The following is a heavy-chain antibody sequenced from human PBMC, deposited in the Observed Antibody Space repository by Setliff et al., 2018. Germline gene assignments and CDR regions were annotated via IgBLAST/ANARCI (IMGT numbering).Heavy chain of an antibody. CDR1: GFTFSDYY. CDR3: ARDGVYYAMDV. CDR2: ISGGGTTI. J-gene: IGHJ6*02. Sequence: PGGSLRLSCAASGFTFSDYYMSWVRQAPGKGLEWMSKISGGGTTIFYADSVRGRLTISRDNAKNSLYMQLTSLRAGDTAVYYCARDGVYYAMDVWGQGTSVTVSS. V-gene: IGHV3-11*04.